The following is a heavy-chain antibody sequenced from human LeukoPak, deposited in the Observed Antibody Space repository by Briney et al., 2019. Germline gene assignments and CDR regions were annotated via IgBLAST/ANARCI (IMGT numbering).Heavy chain of an antibody. J-gene: IGHJ3*02. D-gene: IGHD7-27*01. CDR1: GFTFSSYS. Sequence: GVSLRLSCAASGFTFSSYSMNWVRQGPGKGLEWVSSISSSSSYIYYADSVKGRFTISRDNAKNSLYLQMNSLRAEDTAVYYCARDLASGAFDIWGQGTMVTVSS. CDR3: ARDLASGAFDI. V-gene: IGHV3-21*01. CDR2: ISSSSSYI.